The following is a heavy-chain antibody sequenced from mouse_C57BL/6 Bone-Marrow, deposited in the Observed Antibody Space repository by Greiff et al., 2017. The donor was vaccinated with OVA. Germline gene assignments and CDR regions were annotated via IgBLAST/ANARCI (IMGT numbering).Heavy chain of an antibody. CDR2: ISSGGSYT. Sequence: EVKVVESGGDLVKPGGSLKLSCAASGFTFSSYGMSWVRQTPDKRLEWVATISSGGSYTYYPDSVKGRFTISRDNAKNTLYLQMSSLKSEDTAMYYCARPSNSYYYAMDYWGQGTSVTVSS. CDR3: ARPSNSYYYAMDY. CDR1: GFTFSSYG. J-gene: IGHJ4*01. V-gene: IGHV5-6*01. D-gene: IGHD2-5*01.